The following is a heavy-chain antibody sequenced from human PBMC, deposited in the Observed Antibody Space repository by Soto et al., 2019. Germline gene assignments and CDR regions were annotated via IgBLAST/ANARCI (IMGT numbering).Heavy chain of an antibody. Sequence: QVQLVESGGGVVQPGRSLRLSCAASGFTFSSYAMHWVRQAPGKGLEWVAVISYDGSNKYYADSVKGRFTISRDNSKNTLYLQMNSLRAEDTAVYYCARDRGLDSSGYFIYWGQGTLVIVSS. J-gene: IGHJ4*02. V-gene: IGHV3-30-3*01. D-gene: IGHD3-22*01. CDR1: GFTFSSYA. CDR2: ISYDGSNK. CDR3: ARDRGLDSSGYFIY.